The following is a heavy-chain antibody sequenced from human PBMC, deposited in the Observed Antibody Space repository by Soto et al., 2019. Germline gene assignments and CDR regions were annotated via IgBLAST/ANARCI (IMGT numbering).Heavy chain of an antibody. CDR3: ANLGMSPTVADY. V-gene: IGHV4-39*01. CDR2: IYYSGST. J-gene: IGHJ4*02. CDR1: SAPVSSSTYT. D-gene: IGHD4-17*01. Sequence: PSETLSLTCTVSSAPVSSSTYTWGWIRQPPGKGLEWIGSIYYSGSTYYNPSLNSRVTVSVDTSKNQFSLKVTSVTAADTAVYYCANLGMSPTVADYWGQGTLVTVSS.